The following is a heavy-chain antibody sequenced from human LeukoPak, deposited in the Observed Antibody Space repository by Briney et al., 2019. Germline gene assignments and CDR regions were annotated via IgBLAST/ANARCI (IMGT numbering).Heavy chain of an antibody. Sequence: SETLSLTCAVYGGSFSGYYWSWIRQPPGKGLEWIGEINHSGSTNYNPSLKSRVTISVDTSKNQFSLKLSSVTAADTAVYYCARVNDSSSQTNFDYWGQGTLVTVSS. CDR2: INHSGST. D-gene: IGHD6-13*01. CDR3: ARVNDSSSQTNFDY. J-gene: IGHJ4*02. CDR1: GGSFSGYY. V-gene: IGHV4-34*01.